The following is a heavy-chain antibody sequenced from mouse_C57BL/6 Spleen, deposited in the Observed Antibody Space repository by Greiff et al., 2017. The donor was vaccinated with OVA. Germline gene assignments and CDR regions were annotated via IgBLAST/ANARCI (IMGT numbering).Heavy chain of an antibody. CDR1: GYTFTSYG. CDR2: IYPRSGNT. Sequence: VQLVESGAELARPGASVKLSCKASGYTFTSYGISWVKQRTGQGLEWIGEIYPRSGNTYYNEKFKGKATLTADKSSSTAYMELRSLTSEDSAVYFCARGDTTVVATGYFDYWGQGTTLTVSS. D-gene: IGHD1-1*01. CDR3: ARGDTTVVATGYFDY. V-gene: IGHV1-81*01. J-gene: IGHJ2*01.